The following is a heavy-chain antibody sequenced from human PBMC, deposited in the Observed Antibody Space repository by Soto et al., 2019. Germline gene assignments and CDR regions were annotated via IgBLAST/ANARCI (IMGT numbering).Heavy chain of an antibody. D-gene: IGHD7-27*01. J-gene: IGHJ3*02. CDR3: ARKLGQTADAFDI. V-gene: IGHV4-30-4*01. CDR2: IYYSGST. Sequence: TLALTCTVPDGSISRRDYYCSWIGQPPGKGLEWIGYIYYSGSTYYNPSLKSRVTISVDTSKNQFSLKLSSVTAADTAVYYCARKLGQTADAFDIWGQGTMVTVS. CDR1: DGSISRRDYY.